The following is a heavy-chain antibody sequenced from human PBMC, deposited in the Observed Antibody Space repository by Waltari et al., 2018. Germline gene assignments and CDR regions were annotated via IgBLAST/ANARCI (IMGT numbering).Heavy chain of an antibody. D-gene: IGHD6-13*01. V-gene: IGHV1-24*01. Sequence: QVQLVQSGAEVKKPGASVTVSCKVSGYTLTELSMHWVRQAPGKGLEWMGGFDPEDGETIYAQKFQGRVTMTEDTSTDTAYMELSSLRSEDTAVYYCATVGLDGGIARLGALFDYWGQGTLVTVSS. CDR3: ATVGLDGGIARLGALFDY. CDR2: FDPEDGET. CDR1: GYTLTELS. J-gene: IGHJ4*02.